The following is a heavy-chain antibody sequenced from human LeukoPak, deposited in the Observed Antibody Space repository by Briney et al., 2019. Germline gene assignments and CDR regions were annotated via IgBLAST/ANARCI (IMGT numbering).Heavy chain of an antibody. J-gene: IGHJ4*02. CDR3: AKGTYTAYNSGCAY. V-gene: IGHV3-23*01. D-gene: IGHD5-24*01. Sequence: GGSLRLSCAASGFTFSSYAMSWVRQAPGKGLEWVSAISGSGGSTYYADSVKGRFTISRDNSRNTLYLQMNSLRTEDTALYYCAKGTYTAYNSGCAYWGQGTLVTVSS. CDR1: GFTFSSYA. CDR2: ISGSGGST.